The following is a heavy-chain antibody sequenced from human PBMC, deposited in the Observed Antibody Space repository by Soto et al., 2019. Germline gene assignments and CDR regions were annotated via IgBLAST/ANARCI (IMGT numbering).Heavy chain of an antibody. Sequence: QVQLVQSGAEVKKPGASVKVSCKASGYTFTSYYMHWVRQAPGQGLEWMGIINPSGGSTSYAQKFQGRVTMTRDTSASTVYMELSSLRSEDTAVYYCARDLWFGELSRGLDVWGQGTTVTVSS. CDR1: GYTFTSYY. D-gene: IGHD3-10*01. CDR2: INPSGGST. V-gene: IGHV1-46*01. J-gene: IGHJ6*02. CDR3: ARDLWFGELSRGLDV.